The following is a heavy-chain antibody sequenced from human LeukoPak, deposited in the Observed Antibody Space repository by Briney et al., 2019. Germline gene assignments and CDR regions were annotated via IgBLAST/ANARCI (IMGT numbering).Heavy chain of an antibody. CDR2: INSDGSST. CDR1: GFTFSSYW. D-gene: IGHD3-22*01. J-gene: IGHJ3*02. V-gene: IGHV3-74*01. Sequence: GGSLRLSCAASGFTFSSYWTHWVRQAPGKGLVWVSRINSDGSSTSYADSVKGRFTISRDNAKNTAYLQMNSLKTEDTAVYYCTRPILYYYDSSGPDAFDIWGQGTMVTVSS. CDR3: TRPILYYYDSSGPDAFDI.